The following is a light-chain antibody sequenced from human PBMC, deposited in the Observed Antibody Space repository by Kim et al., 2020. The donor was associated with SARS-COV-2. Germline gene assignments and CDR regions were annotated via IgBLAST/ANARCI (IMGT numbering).Light chain of an antibody. CDR3: QQYGSSYT. J-gene: IGKJ2*01. Sequence: SLSPGERAPLSCRASQSVSSSYLAWYQQKPGQAPRLLIYGASSRATGIPDRFSGSGSGTDFTLTIIRLEPEDFAVYYCQQYGSSYTFGQGTKLEI. CDR2: GAS. V-gene: IGKV3-20*01. CDR1: QSVSSSY.